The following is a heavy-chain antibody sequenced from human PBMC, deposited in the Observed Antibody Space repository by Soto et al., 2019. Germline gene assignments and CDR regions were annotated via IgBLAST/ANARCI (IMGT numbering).Heavy chain of an antibody. CDR2: IYYSGST. J-gene: IGHJ6*02. CDR1: GGSVSSGSYY. D-gene: IGHD2-8*02. CDR3: ARDALVNYYYYGMDV. V-gene: IGHV4-61*01. Sequence: SETLSLTCTVSGGSVSSGSYYWSWIRQPPGKGLEWIGYIYYSGSTNYNPSLKSRVTISVDTSKNQFSLKLSSVTAADTAVYYCARDALVNYYYYGMDVWGRGTTVTVSS.